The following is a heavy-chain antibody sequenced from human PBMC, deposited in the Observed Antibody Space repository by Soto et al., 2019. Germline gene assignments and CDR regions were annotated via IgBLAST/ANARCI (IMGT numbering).Heavy chain of an antibody. CDR3: ARDHLYCNDDNCFRGYYGMDV. CDR1: GFTLATYA. J-gene: IGHJ6*02. D-gene: IGHD1-1*01. CDR2: ISFDGTNT. Sequence: QVKLVESGGGVVQPGKSLRLSCEASGFTLATYAMHWVRQAPGKGLEWVAVISFDGTNTYYADSVKGRFTFSRDNSKNTLYLQLKSLRPDDTAVYYCARDHLYCNDDNCFRGYYGMDVWGQGTTVTVSS. V-gene: IGHV3-30-3*01.